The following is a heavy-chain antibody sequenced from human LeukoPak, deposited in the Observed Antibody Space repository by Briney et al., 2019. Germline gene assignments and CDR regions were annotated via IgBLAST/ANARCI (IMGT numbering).Heavy chain of an antibody. CDR1: GFTFSSYA. D-gene: IGHD6-6*01. CDR2: ISGSGGST. Sequence: GGSLRLSCAASGFTFSSYAMGWVRQAPGKGLEWVSAISGSGGSTYYADSVKGRFTISRDNSKNTLYLQMNSLRAEDTAVYYCAKDPWYSSSEGFDYWGQGTLVTVSS. V-gene: IGHV3-23*01. CDR3: AKDPWYSSSEGFDY. J-gene: IGHJ4*02.